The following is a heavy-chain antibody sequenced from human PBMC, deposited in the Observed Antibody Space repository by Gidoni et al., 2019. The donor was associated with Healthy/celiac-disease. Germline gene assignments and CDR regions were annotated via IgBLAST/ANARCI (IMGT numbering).Heavy chain of an antibody. V-gene: IGHV3-53*01. CDR1: GFTVRSNY. D-gene: IGHD3-3*01. CDR3: ARGNYDFWGRPAGDYYMDV. J-gene: IGHJ6*03. CDR2: IYSGGST. Sequence: EVQLVESGGGLIQPGGSLSLYCAASGFTVRSNYSSGVRPAPGKGLEWVSVIYSGGSTYYADSVKGRFTISRDNSKNTLYLQMNSLRAEDTAVYYCARGNYDFWGRPAGDYYMDVWGKGTTVTVSS.